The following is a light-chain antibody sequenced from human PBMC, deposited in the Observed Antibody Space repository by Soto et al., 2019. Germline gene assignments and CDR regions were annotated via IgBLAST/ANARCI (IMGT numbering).Light chain of an antibody. J-gene: IGLJ1*01. Sequence: SALTQPASVSGSPGQSITISCTGTSSDVGGYNFVSWYQQHPGRAPKLLIYEVSRRPSGVSNRFSGSKSGDTASLTISGLQAEDEADYYCYSYRGYYTRVFGTGTKVTVL. V-gene: IGLV2-14*01. CDR1: SSDVGGYNF. CDR3: YSYRGYYTRV. CDR2: EVS.